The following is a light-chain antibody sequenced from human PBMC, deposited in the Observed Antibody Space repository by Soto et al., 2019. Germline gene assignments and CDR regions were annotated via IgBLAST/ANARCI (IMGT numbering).Light chain of an antibody. J-gene: IGLJ2*01. V-gene: IGLV2-23*02. CDR1: SSDVGSHNF. Sequence: QSALTQPASVSGSPGQSITISCTGTSSDVGSHNFVSWYQQRPGKAPKLMIFEVTKRPSGVSSRFSASKSGNTASLTISGVQDEDEDYYYCCSYAGTTTWVFGGGTKVTVL. CDR2: EVT. CDR3: CSYAGTTTWV.